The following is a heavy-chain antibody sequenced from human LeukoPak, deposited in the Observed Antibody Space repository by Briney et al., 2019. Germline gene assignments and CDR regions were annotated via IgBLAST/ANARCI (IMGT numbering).Heavy chain of an antibody. CDR1: GGSFSGYY. CDR3: ARGGNNSSSWYWYYYYGMDV. CDR2: INHSGST. D-gene: IGHD6-13*01. J-gene: IGHJ6*02. V-gene: IGHV4-34*01. Sequence: PSETLSLTCAVYGGSFSGYYWSWIRQPPGKGLEWIGEINHSGSTNYNPSLKSRVTISVDTSKNQFSLKLSSVTAADTAVYYCARGGNNSSSWYWYYYYGMDVWGQGTTVTVSS.